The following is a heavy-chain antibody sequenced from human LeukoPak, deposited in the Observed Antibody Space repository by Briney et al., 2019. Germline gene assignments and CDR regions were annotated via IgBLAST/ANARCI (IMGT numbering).Heavy chain of an antibody. CDR3: ARHLSGGSGRHY. CDR1: GYSFTCYW. CDR2: IDPSDSYT. D-gene: IGHD6-19*01. V-gene: IGHV5-10-1*01. J-gene: IGHJ4*02. Sequence: GGSLKISCKGSGYSFTCYWISWVRQMPGKGLEWMGRIDPSDSYTNYSPSFQGHVTISADKSISTAYLQWSSLKASDTAMYYCARHLSGGSGRHYWGQGTLVTVSS.